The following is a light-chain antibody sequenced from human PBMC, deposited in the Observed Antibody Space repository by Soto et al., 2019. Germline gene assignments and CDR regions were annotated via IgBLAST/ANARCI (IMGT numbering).Light chain of an antibody. V-gene: IGKV3-11*01. J-gene: IGKJ5*01. CDR1: QSVSSY. Sequence: EILFTHSPPTLYLSPRERATLSLRASQSVSSYFSWYQQKPGQAPRLLIYGASNRATGIPARFSGSGSVTAFTLPTRSLEPEDSAVYYCQQRSNWPSITVGQGKRLEIK. CDR3: QQRSNWPSIT. CDR2: GAS.